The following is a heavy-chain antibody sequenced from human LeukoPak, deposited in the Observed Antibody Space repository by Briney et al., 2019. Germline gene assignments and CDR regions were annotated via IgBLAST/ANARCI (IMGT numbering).Heavy chain of an antibody. J-gene: IGHJ6*03. CDR2: IYPGDSDT. CDR3: ARQAGATTFDFYYYMDV. Sequence: GESLKISCKGSGYSFTNYWIGWVRQMPGKGLEWMGLIYPGDSDTRYSPSFQGQVTISADKSISTAYLQWSSLKASDTAMYYCARQAGATTFDFYYYMDVWGKGTTVTVSS. D-gene: IGHD1-26*01. V-gene: IGHV5-51*01. CDR1: GYSFTNYW.